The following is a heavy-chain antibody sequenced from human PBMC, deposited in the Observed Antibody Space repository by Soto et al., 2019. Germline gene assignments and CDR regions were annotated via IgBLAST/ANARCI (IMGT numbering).Heavy chain of an antibody. J-gene: IGHJ3*02. CDR1: GGSISSGGYY. CDR3: ARVPITGTTGPGVLAFDI. CDR2: IYYSGST. Sequence: QVQLQESGPGLVKPSQTLSLTCTVSGGSISSGGYYWSWIRQHPGKGLEWIGYIYYSGSTYYNPSLKSRVTISVDTSKNQLSLKLSSVTAADTAVYYCARVPITGTTGPGVLAFDIWCQGTMVTVSS. D-gene: IGHD1-20*01. V-gene: IGHV4-31*03.